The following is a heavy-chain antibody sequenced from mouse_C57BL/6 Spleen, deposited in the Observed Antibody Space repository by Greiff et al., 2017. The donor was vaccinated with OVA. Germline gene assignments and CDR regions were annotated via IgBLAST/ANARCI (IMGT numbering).Heavy chain of an antibody. D-gene: IGHD2-5*01. CDR1: GYSITSCYY. CDR2: ISYDGSN. V-gene: IGHV3-6*01. J-gene: IGHJ1*03. Sequence: EVKVEESGPGLVKPSQSLSLTCSVTGYSITSCYYWNWIRQFPGNKLEWMGYISYDGSNNYNPSLKNRISITRDTSKNQFFLKLNSVTTEDTATYYCARDRTYYSNYPYWYFDVWGTGTTVTVSS. CDR3: ARDRTYYSNYPYWYFDV.